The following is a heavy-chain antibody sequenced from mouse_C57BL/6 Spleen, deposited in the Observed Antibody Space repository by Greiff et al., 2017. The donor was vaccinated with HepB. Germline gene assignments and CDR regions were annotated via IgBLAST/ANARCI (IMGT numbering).Heavy chain of an antibody. D-gene: IGHD2-3*01. V-gene: IGHV1-26*01. CDR3: ERKGGWLRYFDV. Sequence: VQLQQSGPELVKPGASVKISCKASGYTFTDYYMNWVKQSHGKSLEWIGDINPNNGGTSYNQKFKGKATLTVDKSSSTAYMELRSLTSEDSAVYYSERKGGWLRYFDVWGTGTTVTVSS. CDR1: GYTFTDYY. J-gene: IGHJ1*03. CDR2: INPNNGGT.